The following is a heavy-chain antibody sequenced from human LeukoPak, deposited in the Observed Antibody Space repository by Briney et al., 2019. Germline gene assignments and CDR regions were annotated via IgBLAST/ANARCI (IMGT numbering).Heavy chain of an antibody. D-gene: IGHD3-10*01. V-gene: IGHV3-9*01. CDR3: AKDLGVRGVIDYPGAFDI. CDR2: ISWNSGSI. Sequence: GGSLRLSCAASGFTFSSYWMHWVRQAPGKGLEWVSGISWNSGSIGYADSVKGRFTISRDNAKNSLYLQMNSLRAEDTALYYCAKDLGVRGVIDYPGAFDIWGQGTMVTVSS. CDR1: GFTFSSYW. J-gene: IGHJ3*02.